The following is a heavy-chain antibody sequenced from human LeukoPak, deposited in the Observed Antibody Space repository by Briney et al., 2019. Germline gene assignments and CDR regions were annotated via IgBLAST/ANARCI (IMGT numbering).Heavy chain of an antibody. Sequence: SETLSLTCAVYGGSFSGYYWSWIRQPPGKGLEWIGEINHSGSTNYNPSLKSRVTISVDTSKNQFSLKLSSVTAADTAVYYCARSYSSGWSYYYYYGMDVWGQGTTVTVSS. J-gene: IGHJ6*02. V-gene: IGHV4-34*01. CDR1: GGSFSGYY. CDR3: ARSYSSGWSYYYYYGMDV. D-gene: IGHD6-19*01. CDR2: INHSGST.